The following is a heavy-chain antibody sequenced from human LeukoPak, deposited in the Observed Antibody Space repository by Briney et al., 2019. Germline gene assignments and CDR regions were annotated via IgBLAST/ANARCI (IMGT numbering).Heavy chain of an antibody. CDR3: AREDPQTTVPEGMDV. CDR1: GGSISTYY. D-gene: IGHD4-17*01. V-gene: IGHV4-59*01. J-gene: IGHJ6*01. CDR2: IYYTGTT. Sequence: PSETLSLTCSVSGGSISTYYWSWIRQLPGKGLEWIGYIYYTGTTNYNPSLRSRVTISVDTSRNQFSLRLSSVTAADTAVYYCAREDPQTTVPEGMDVWGHGTAVLVSS.